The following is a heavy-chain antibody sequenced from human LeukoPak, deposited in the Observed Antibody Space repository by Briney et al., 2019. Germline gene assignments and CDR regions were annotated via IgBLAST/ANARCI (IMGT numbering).Heavy chain of an antibody. V-gene: IGHV1-2*02. CDR1: GYTFNDSF. D-gene: IGHD2-15*01. J-gene: IGHJ4*02. CDR2: INPKIGGT. CDR3: ARELFTPRDH. Sequence: GASVKVSCKASGYTFNDSFMHWLRQAPGQGLEWMGWINPKIGGTDYAQKFQGRVTMTRDTSVSTAYLELSGLRSDDTAIYYCARELFTPRDHWGQGTLVTVSS.